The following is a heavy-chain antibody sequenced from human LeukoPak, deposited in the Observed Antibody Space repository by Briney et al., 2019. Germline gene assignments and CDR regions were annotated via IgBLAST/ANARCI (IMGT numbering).Heavy chain of an antibody. J-gene: IGHJ4*02. CDR3: AKDPGFKSSGSWVY. D-gene: IGHD1-26*01. Sequence: GGSLRLSCAASGFTFSSYGVHWVRQAPGKGLEWVAFIRYDGSNKYYADSVKGRFTISRDNSKNTLYLQMNSLRAEDTAVYYCAKDPGFKSSGSWVYWGQGTLVTVSS. CDR1: GFTFSSYG. CDR2: IRYDGSNK. V-gene: IGHV3-30*02.